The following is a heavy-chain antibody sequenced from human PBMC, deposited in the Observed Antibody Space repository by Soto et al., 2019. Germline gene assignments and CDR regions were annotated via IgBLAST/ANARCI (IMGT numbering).Heavy chain of an antibody. CDR3: ARDVRPGGAYNWFDP. J-gene: IGHJ5*02. V-gene: IGHV4-59*01. D-gene: IGHD3-10*01. Sequence: SETLSLTCTVSGGSISSYYWSWIRQPPGKGLEWIGYIYYSGSTNYNPSLKSRVTISVDTSKNQFSLKLSSVTAADTAVYYCARDVRPGGAYNWFDPWGQGTLVTVSS. CDR1: GGSISSYY. CDR2: IYYSGST.